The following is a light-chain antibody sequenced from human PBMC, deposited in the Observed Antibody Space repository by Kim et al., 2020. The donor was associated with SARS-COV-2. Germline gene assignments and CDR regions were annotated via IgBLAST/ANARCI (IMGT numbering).Light chain of an antibody. CDR3: QAWNNSPGV. J-gene: IGLJ2*01. CDR2: QDS. V-gene: IGLV3-1*01. CDR1: KLGDKY. Sequence: SYELTQPPSVSVSPGQTASITCSGDKLGDKYASWYQQKPGQSPVLVIYQDSKRPSGIPERFSGSNSGNTATLTISGTQAMDEADYYCQAWNNSPGVFGGGTQLTVL.